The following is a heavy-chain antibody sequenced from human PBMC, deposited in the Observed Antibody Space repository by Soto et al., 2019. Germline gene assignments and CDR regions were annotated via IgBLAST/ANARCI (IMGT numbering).Heavy chain of an antibody. Sequence: EVQLVDSGGGLVQPGGSLRLSCAASEFTFRSYWMHWVRQSPGKGLVWVSRISGDGSSTNYADSVKGRFTISRDNAKNTVYLQIDSLRAEDTAVYYCARSLPGTYGAFVLWGQGTMVTVSS. D-gene: IGHD1-7*01. CDR3: ARSLPGTYGAFVL. CDR2: ISGDGSST. J-gene: IGHJ3*01. CDR1: EFTFRSYW. V-gene: IGHV3-74*01.